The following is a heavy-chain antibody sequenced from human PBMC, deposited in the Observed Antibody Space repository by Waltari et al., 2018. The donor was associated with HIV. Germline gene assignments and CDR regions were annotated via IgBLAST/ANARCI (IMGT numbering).Heavy chain of an antibody. D-gene: IGHD1-26*01. CDR1: GYTFTDYY. CDR3: ARDGDVGSTDY. J-gene: IGHJ4*02. CDR2: INLKTGGT. V-gene: IGHV1-2*02. Sequence: QVQLVQSGAEVKKPGASVKVSCKASGYTFTDYYIHWVRRAPGQGLVWMGWINLKTGGTNYAQTFQGRVSMTRASSINTAFMELYRLRFDDTAIYYCARDGDVGSTDYWGQGTLVTVSS.